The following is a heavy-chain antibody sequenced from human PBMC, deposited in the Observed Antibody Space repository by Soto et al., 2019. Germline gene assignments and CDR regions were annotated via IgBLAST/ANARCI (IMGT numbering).Heavy chain of an antibody. CDR3: ARGPQCGDCFNWFDL. Sequence: GASVKVCSEASGYTFTSYDISWQRQSTGQGLEWMGWMNPNSGNTGYAQKFQGRVTMTRNTSISTAYMELSSLRSEDTAVYYCARGPQCGDCFNWFDLLGQGTLVTVS. J-gene: IGHJ5*02. V-gene: IGHV1-8*01. CDR1: GYTFTSYD. D-gene: IGHD2-21*01. CDR2: MNPNSGNT.